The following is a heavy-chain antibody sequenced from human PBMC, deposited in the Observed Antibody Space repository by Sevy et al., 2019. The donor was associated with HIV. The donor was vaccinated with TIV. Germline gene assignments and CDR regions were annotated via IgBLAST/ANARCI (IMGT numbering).Heavy chain of an antibody. CDR3: ARDGLTYGGMDV. CDR2: TFYRPNWYN. J-gene: IGHJ6*02. CDR1: GDSVSSNNAA. D-gene: IGHD1-20*01. Sequence: KQSQTLSLTCAISGDSVSSNNAAWNWIRQSPSRGLEWLGRTFYRPNWYNDYAVSVKGRITINPDTSKNQLSLQLTSVTPEDTAVYYCARDGLTYGGMDVWGQGTTVTVSS. V-gene: IGHV6-1*01.